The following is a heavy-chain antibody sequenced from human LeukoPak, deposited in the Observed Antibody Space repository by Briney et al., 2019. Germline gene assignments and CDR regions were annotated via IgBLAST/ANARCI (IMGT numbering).Heavy chain of an antibody. J-gene: IGHJ4*02. CDR3: ARQIAVAVYFDY. CDR1: GFTFSSYA. CDR2: ISGSGGST. Sequence: GGSLRLSCAASGFTFSSYATSWVRQAPGKRLEWVSAISGSGGSTYYADSVKGRFTISRDNSKNTLYLQMNSLRAEDTAVYYCARQIAVAVYFDYWGQGTLVTVSS. D-gene: IGHD6-19*01. V-gene: IGHV3-23*01.